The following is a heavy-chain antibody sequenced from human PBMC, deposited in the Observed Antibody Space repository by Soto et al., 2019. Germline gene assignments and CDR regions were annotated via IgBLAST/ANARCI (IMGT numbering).Heavy chain of an antibody. J-gene: IGHJ5*02. Sequence: ETLSPTCAVYGGSFSGYYWSWVRQPPGKGLEWMVEIDHSGYTNYNPSLKSRVTISVDTSKSQFSLRLTSVTAADTAVYYCARVRDWFDPWGQGTLVTVSS. CDR3: ARVRDWFDP. CDR2: IDHSGYT. CDR1: GGSFSGYY. V-gene: IGHV4-34*01. D-gene: IGHD3-3*01.